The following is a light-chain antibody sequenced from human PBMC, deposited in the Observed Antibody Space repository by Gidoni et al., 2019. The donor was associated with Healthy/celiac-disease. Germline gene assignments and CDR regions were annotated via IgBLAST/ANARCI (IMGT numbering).Light chain of an antibody. CDR3: QQRSNWPPLT. J-gene: IGKJ4*01. CDR1: QRVSSS. CDR2: AAS. V-gene: IGKV3-11*01. Sequence: EIVLTQSPATLSLSPGERATLSCRASQRVSSSLACYQQKPGQAPRLLISAASNRATGIPARFSGSGSGTDFTLTISSLEPEDFAVYYCQQRSNWPPLTFGGGTKVEIK.